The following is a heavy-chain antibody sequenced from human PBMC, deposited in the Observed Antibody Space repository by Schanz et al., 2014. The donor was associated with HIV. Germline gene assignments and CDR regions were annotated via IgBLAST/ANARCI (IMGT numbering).Heavy chain of an antibody. CDR2: IWYDGSNQ. V-gene: IGHV3-33*01. CDR1: GFSFSSFG. J-gene: IGHJ4*02. CDR3: ARAFSVGQLVRVVDS. D-gene: IGHD6-6*01. Sequence: VQRGEKGGGGGKDGGSRRLSCAASGFSFSSFGMHWVRQAPGKGLEWVALIWYDGSNQYYADSVKGRFTISRDNSKNTLYLQMNSLRAEDTAVYYCARAFSVGQLVRVVDSWGQGTPVTVSS.